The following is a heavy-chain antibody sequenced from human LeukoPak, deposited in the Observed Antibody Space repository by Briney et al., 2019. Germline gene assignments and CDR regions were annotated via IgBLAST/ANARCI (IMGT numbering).Heavy chain of an antibody. CDR2: IYYSGST. J-gene: IGHJ4*02. Sequence: SETLSLTCTVSGGSISSSSYFWGWIRQPPGKGLEWIGSIYYSGSTYYNPSLKSRVTISVDTSKNQFSLKLSSVTAADTAVYYCARHAKGYSYGYNYFDYWSQGTLVTVSS. CDR3: ARHAKGYSYGYNYFDY. D-gene: IGHD5-18*01. V-gene: IGHV4-39*01. CDR1: GGSISSSSYF.